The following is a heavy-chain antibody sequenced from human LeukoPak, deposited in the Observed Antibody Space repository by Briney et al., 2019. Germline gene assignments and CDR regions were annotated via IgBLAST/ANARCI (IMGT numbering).Heavy chain of an antibody. J-gene: IGHJ4*02. V-gene: IGHV6-1*01. D-gene: IGHD1-1*01. Sequence: SQTLSLTCAISGDSVSSNSAAWNWIRQSPPRGLEWLGRTYYRSQWYKDNAVSVKSRITINPDTSKNQFSLQLNSVTPEDTAVYYCAREQLGFDYWGQGTLVTVSS. CDR1: GDSVSSNSAA. CDR2: TYYRSQWYK. CDR3: AREQLGFDY.